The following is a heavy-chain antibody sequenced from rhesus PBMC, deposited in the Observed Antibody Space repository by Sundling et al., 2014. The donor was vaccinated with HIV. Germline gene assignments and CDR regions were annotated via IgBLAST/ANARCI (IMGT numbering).Heavy chain of an antibody. J-gene: IGHJ4*01. Sequence: EVQLVESGGGLVQPGGSLRLSCAASGFNFSNYGIHWVRQAPRKGLEWVAVIWYDATKSYYADSVEDRFTISRDNSKNMVYLQMNNVQLEDTAVYYCATRTAYWGQGVLVTVSS. CDR1: GFNFSNYG. CDR3: ATRTAY. V-gene: IGHV3-54*02. CDR2: IWYDATKS.